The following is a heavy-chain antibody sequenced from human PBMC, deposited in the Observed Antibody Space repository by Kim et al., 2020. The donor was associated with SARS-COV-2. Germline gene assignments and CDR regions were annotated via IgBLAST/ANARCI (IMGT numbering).Heavy chain of an antibody. V-gene: IGHV4-61*01. CDR1: GGSVSSGSYY. CDR3: ARMVRGFRMDV. CDR2: IYYSGST. D-gene: IGHD3-10*01. Sequence: SETLSLTCTVSGGSVSSGSYYWSWIRQPPGKGLEWIGYIYYSGSTNYNPSLKSRVTISVDTSKNQFSLKLSSVTAADTAVYYCARMVRGFRMDVWGQGTMVTVSS. J-gene: IGHJ6*02.